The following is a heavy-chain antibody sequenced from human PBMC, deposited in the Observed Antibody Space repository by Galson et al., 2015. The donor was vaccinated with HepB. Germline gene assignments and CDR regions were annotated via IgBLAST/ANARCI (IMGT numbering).Heavy chain of an antibody. Sequence: SLRLSCAASGFSVYSNYMNWVRQAPGKGLEWVPLIYSSSSSTNYADFVRGRFTISRDTSKNTVYLQMSRLRADDTAIYYCAQLGTGYWGRGTLVTVSS. J-gene: IGHJ4*02. CDR3: AQLGTGY. CDR1: GFSVYSNY. V-gene: IGHV3-53*01. D-gene: IGHD7-27*01. CDR2: IYSSSSST.